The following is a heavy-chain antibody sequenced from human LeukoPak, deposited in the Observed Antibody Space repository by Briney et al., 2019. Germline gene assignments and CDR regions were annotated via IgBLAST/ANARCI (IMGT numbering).Heavy chain of an antibody. D-gene: IGHD6-13*01. CDR3: ARRSSSSWSAFDI. CDR2: TYRSGTT. J-gene: IGHJ3*02. V-gene: IGHV4-39*01. CDR1: GGSISSSTSSYY. Sequence: KPSETLSLTCSVSGGSISSSTSSYYCGWIRQPPGKGLEWIGGTYRSGTTYYNPSLKSRVTISVDTSKNQFSLKLSSVTAADTAVYYCARRSSSSWSAFDIWGQGTMVTVSS.